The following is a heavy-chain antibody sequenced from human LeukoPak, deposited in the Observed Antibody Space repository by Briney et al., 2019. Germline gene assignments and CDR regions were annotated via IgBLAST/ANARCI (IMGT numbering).Heavy chain of an antibody. CDR1: GYTFTSYA. Sequence: ASVKVSCKASGYTFTSYAMNWVRQAPGQGLEWMGWINTNTGNPTYVQGFTGRFVFSLDTSVSTAYLQISSLKAEDTAVYYRARDTTDIVALDAFDIWGQGTMVTVSS. CDR3: ARDTTDIVALDAFDI. J-gene: IGHJ3*02. CDR2: INTNTGNP. V-gene: IGHV7-4-1*02. D-gene: IGHD5-12*01.